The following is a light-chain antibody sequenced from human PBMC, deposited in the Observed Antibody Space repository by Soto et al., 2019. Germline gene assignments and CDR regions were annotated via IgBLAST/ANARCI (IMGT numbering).Light chain of an antibody. CDR2: GAS. CDR1: QSVSGNY. Sequence: VELTQSPGILSLSPGERATLSCRASQSVSGNYLAWYQHKPGQAPRLLIYGASSRATGIPDRFSGSGSGTDFTLTIGRLEPEDFAVYYCHQYGIAPPRTFGQGTNVDIK. V-gene: IGKV3-20*01. CDR3: HQYGIAPPRT. J-gene: IGKJ1*01.